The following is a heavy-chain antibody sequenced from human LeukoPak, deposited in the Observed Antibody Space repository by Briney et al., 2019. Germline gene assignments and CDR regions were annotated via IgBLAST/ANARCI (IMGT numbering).Heavy chain of an antibody. CDR2: IKQDGSEK. J-gene: IGHJ4*02. CDR3: ARCPTYCGGDCYRWKPAYYFDH. Sequence: GGSLRLSCAASGFTFSSYWMSWVRQAPGKGLEWVANIKQDGSEKYYVDSVKGRFTISRDNAKNSLYLQMNSLRAEDTAVYYCARCPTYCGGDCYRWKPAYYFDHWGQGTLVTVSS. V-gene: IGHV3-7*01. CDR1: GFTFSSYW. D-gene: IGHD2-21*02.